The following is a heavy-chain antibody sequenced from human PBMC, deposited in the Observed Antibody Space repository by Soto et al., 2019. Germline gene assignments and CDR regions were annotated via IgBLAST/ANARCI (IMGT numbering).Heavy chain of an antibody. CDR3: AKGRLAATVTTFDY. J-gene: IGHJ4*02. D-gene: IGHD4-17*01. V-gene: IGHV3-23*01. Sequence: GGSLRLSCAASGFTFGSYAMSWVRQAPGKGLEWVSAISGSSGNTYFADSVKGRFTISRDNSKNTLYLQVNSLRAEDTAVYYCAKGRLAATVTTFDYWGQGTLVTVSS. CDR2: ISGSSGNT. CDR1: GFTFGSYA.